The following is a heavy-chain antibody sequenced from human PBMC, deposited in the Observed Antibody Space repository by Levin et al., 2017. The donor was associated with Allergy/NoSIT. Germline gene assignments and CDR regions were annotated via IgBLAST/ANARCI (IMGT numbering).Heavy chain of an antibody. CDR2: INYDGSST. CDR1: GFTFSRNW. V-gene: IGHV3-74*01. CDR3: ARGGVIAARPLDY. D-gene: IGHD6-6*01. J-gene: IGHJ4*02. Sequence: GGSLRLSCAASGFTFSRNWMNWVRQAPGKGLVWVSHINYDGSSTSYADSVKGRFTISRDNAKSTLYLQMNSLRAEDTAVYYCARGGVIAARPLDYWGQGTLVTVSS.